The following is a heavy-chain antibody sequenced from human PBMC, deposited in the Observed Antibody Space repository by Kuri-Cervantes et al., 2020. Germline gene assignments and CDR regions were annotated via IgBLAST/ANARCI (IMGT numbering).Heavy chain of an antibody. Sequence: GESLKISCAASGFTFSSYAMHWVRQAPGKGLEWVAVISYDGGNKYYADSVKGRFTISRDNSKNTLYLQMNSLRAEDTAVYYCARISAAADDFDYWGQGTLVTVSS. V-gene: IGHV3-30-3*01. J-gene: IGHJ4*02. CDR1: GFTFSSYA. D-gene: IGHD6-13*01. CDR2: ISYDGGNK. CDR3: ARISAAADDFDY.